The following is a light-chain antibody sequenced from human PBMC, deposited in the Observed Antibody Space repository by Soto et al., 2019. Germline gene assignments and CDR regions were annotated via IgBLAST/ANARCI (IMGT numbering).Light chain of an antibody. CDR1: QDISTY. CDR2: PAS. Sequence: DIQLTQSPSFLSASVGDRVTVSCRASQDISTYLAWFQQKPGKVPQLLVHPASTLQDGVPSRFSGLGSGTEFTLTINNLQAEDFATYYCQHLRAYPFSFGQGTKVDIK. J-gene: IGKJ2*03. CDR3: QHLRAYPFS. V-gene: IGKV1-9*01.